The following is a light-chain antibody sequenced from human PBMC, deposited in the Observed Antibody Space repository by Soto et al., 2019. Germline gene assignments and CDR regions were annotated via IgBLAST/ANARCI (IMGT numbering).Light chain of an antibody. J-gene: IGKJ4*01. Sequence: DIQMTQSPSSLSVSVGDRVTITCRASQGTSNYLAWYQQKPGEAPKSLIYSVSTLQSGVSSRFSATGSGTDFALTISSLQPEDFATYYCLQYYTFPLTFGGGTKVEFK. CDR3: LQYYTFPLT. CDR1: QGTSNY. V-gene: IGKV1-16*01. CDR2: SVS.